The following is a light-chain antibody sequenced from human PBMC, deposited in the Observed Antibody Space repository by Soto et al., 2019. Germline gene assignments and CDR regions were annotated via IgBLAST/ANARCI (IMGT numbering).Light chain of an antibody. Sequence: EMMLTQSPATLSVSPGERATLSCWASQSVSSKLAWYQQKRGQAPRLLIYDASTRATDIPVRFSGSGSGTDFTLTISSLQSEYFAFYYCQQYNSWPLFGQGTKLEIK. CDR3: QQYNSWPL. CDR2: DAS. CDR1: QSVSSK. V-gene: IGKV3-15*01. J-gene: IGKJ2*01.